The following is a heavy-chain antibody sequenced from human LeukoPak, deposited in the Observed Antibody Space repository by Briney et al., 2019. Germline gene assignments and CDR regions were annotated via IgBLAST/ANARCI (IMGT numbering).Heavy chain of an antibody. D-gene: IGHD3-22*01. CDR2: IGTAGDT. CDR3: ARAIYDSSGYLSPHFDS. CDR1: GFTFSSYD. V-gene: IGHV3-13*01. J-gene: IGHJ4*02. Sequence: PGGSLRLSCAASGFTFSSYDMHWVRQATGKGLEWVSAIGTAGDTYYPGSVKGRFTISRENAKNSLYLQMNSLRAGDTAVYYCARAIYDSSGYLSPHFDSWGQGTLVTVSS.